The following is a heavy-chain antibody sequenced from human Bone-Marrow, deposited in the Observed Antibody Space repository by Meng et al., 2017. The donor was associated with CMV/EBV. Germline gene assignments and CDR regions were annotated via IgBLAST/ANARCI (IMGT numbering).Heavy chain of an antibody. CDR2: IKPDGSEI. CDR3: ASGNVFNI. CDR1: GFTFSIHW. J-gene: IGHJ3*02. D-gene: IGHD1-1*01. Sequence: GGSLRLSCGDSGFTFSIHWTGWVRQAPGKGPEWVASIKPDGSEIQYVGSLKGRFTVSRDNARKSLYLQMNSLTAEDTAVYYCASGNVFNIWGQGTLVTVSS. V-gene: IGHV3-7*01.